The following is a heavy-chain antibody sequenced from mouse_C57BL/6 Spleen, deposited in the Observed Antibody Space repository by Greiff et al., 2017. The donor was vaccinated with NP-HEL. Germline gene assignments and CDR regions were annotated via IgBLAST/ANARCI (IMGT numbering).Heavy chain of an antibody. CDR3: TRRGYYYGSSYAMDY. V-gene: IGHV1-15*01. CDR2: IDPDTGGT. Sequence: VQLQESGAELVRPGASVTLSCKASGYTFTDYEMHWVKQTPVHGLEWIGAIDPDTGGTAYNQKFKGKAILTADKSSSTAYMELRSLTSEDSAGYYCTRRGYYYGSSYAMDYWGQGTSVTVSS. J-gene: IGHJ4*01. CDR1: GYTFTDYE. D-gene: IGHD1-1*01.